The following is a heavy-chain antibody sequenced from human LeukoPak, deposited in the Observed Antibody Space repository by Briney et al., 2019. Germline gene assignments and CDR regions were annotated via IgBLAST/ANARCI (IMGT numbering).Heavy chain of an antibody. Sequence: GGSLRLSCAASGFTFSSYWMSWVRQAPGKGLEWVSYISSSGINTYYADSVKGRFTISRDNAKNSLCLQMNSLRAEDTAVYYCASERRTVIDSWGQGTLVTVSS. CDR1: GFTFSSYW. CDR3: ASERRTVIDS. J-gene: IGHJ4*02. V-gene: IGHV3-48*04. D-gene: IGHD4-17*01. CDR2: ISSSGINT.